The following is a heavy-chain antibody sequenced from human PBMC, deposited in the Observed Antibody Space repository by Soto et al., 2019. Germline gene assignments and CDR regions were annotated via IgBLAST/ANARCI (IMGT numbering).Heavy chain of an antibody. CDR1: GGSISSYY. CDR3: ARAGAMVRGVIHDYYYMDV. Sequence: SETLSLTCTVSGGSISSYYWSWIRQPPGKGLEWIGEINHSGSTNYNPSLKSRVTISVDTSKNQFSLKLSSVTAADTAVYYCARAGAMVRGVIHDYYYMDVWGKGTTVTVSS. CDR2: INHSGST. D-gene: IGHD3-10*01. V-gene: IGHV4-34*01. J-gene: IGHJ6*03.